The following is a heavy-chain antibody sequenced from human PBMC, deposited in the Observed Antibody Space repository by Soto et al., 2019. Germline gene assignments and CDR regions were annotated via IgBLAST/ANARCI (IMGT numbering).Heavy chain of an antibody. J-gene: IGHJ3*02. CDR2: ISGSGVST. CDR3: AKIGAYYRRGEDLRSVRGLAFDI. D-gene: IGHD3-10*01. CDR1: GFTFSSYA. Sequence: EVQLLESGGGLVQPGGSLRLSCAASGFTFSSYAMSWVRQAPGKGLEWVSAISGSGVSTYYADSVKGRFTISRDNSKNPLYLQMNSLRAEDTAVYYCAKIGAYYRRGEDLRSVRGLAFDIWGQGTMVTVSS. V-gene: IGHV3-23*01.